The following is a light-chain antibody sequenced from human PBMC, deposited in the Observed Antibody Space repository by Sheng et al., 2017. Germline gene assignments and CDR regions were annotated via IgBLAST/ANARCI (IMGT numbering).Light chain of an antibody. CDR1: QDITTY. Sequence: IQLTQSPSSLSASVGDRVTITCRASQDITTYLAWYQQKPGKAPNLLIYAASTLQSGVPSRFSGSGSGTEFTLTISSLQPEDYATYYCQQYYSYPMSFGPGTKVDIK. V-gene: IGKV1-9*01. CDR3: QQYYSYPMS. CDR2: AAS. J-gene: IGKJ3*01.